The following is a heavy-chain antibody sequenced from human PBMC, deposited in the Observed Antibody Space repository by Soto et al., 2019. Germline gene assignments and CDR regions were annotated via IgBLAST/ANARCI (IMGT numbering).Heavy chain of an antibody. Sequence: PGGSLRLSCAASGFTFSSYWMHWVRQAPGKGLVWVSRINGDGSSTNYADSVKGRFTISRDNAKNTVYLQMNSLRAEDTAVYYCAPLSYGQIDYWGQGTLVTVSS. D-gene: IGHD5-18*01. V-gene: IGHV3-74*01. CDR1: GFTFSSYW. J-gene: IGHJ4*02. CDR3: APLSYGQIDY. CDR2: INGDGSST.